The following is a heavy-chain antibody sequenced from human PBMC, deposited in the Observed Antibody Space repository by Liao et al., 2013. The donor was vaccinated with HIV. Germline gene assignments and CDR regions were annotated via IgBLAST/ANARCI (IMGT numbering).Heavy chain of an antibody. Sequence: QVQLQESGPGLVKPSETLSLTCTVSGGSISSYYWSWIRQPPGKGLEWIGNIYYSGSTNYNPSLKSRVTRSVDTSKNQFSLKLSSVTAADTAVYYCARALYYDFWSGYSAFDIWGQGTMVTVSS. CDR1: GGSISSYY. J-gene: IGHJ3*02. V-gene: IGHV4-59*01. CDR2: IYYSGST. D-gene: IGHD3-3*01. CDR3: ARALYYDFWSGYSAFDI.